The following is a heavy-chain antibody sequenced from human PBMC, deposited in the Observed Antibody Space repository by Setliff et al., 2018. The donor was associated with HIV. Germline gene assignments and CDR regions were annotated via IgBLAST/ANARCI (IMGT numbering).Heavy chain of an antibody. Sequence: ASVKVSCKASGYTFTSYAMHWVRQAPGQRLEWMGWINAGNGNTKYSQKFQGRVTITRDTSISTAYMELSSLRSEDTAVYYCARSGWIQLWFNYYYGMDVWGQGTTVTVSS. CDR1: GYTFTSYA. CDR2: INAGNGNT. V-gene: IGHV1-3*01. J-gene: IGHJ6*02. D-gene: IGHD5-18*01. CDR3: ARSGWIQLWFNYYYGMDV.